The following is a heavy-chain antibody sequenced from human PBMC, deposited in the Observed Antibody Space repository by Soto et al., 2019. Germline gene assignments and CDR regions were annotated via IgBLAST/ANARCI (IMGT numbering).Heavy chain of an antibody. V-gene: IGHV3-23*01. CDR2: INTRGDGT. CDR3: AKMFTPPVSLINALYYFDL. D-gene: IGHD4-17*01. CDR1: GFTFSTYA. Sequence: EVPLLESGGGLVQYGGSLRLSCEASGFTFSTYAMGWDCQAPGKGLEWVSVINTRGDGTYYADSVRGPFTISRDNSKNTLYLQMNSLSAEDTAVYFCAKMFTPPVSLINALYYFDLWGQGTLVTVSS. J-gene: IGHJ4*02.